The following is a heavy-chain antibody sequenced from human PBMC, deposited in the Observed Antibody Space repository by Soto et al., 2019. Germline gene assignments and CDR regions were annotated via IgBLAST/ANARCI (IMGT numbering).Heavy chain of an antibody. J-gene: IGHJ4*02. D-gene: IGHD3-3*01. CDR2: ISGSGGST. CDR1: VFTFSSYA. V-gene: IGHV3-23*01. CDR3: AKTPYDFWTRETNYFDY. Sequence: GGSLRLSCAASVFTFSSYAMSWVRQAPGKGQEWVSAISGSGGSTYYADSVKGRFTISRDNSKKTLYLQMNSLRAEDTAVYYCAKTPYDFWTRETNYFDYWGQGTLVTVSS.